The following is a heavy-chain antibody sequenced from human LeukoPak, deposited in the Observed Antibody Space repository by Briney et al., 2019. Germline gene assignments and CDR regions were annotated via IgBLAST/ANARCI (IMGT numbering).Heavy chain of an antibody. CDR1: GGSISGYY. J-gene: IGHJ4*02. CDR3: AREQLVGSRYFDY. CDR2: IYYSGST. V-gene: IGHV4-59*12. Sequence: SETLSLTCTVSGGSISGYYWSWIRQPPGKGLEWIGYIYYSGSTYYNRSLKSRVTISVDTSKNQFSLNLSSVTAADTAMYYCAREQLVGSRYFDYWGQGTLVTVSS. D-gene: IGHD6-6*01.